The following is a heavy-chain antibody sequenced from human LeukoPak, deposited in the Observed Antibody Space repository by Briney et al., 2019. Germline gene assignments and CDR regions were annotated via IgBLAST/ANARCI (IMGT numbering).Heavy chain of an antibody. D-gene: IGHD6-13*01. J-gene: IGHJ3*02. CDR3: TTPSLIAAAGTGGFDI. V-gene: IGHV3-15*01. CDR2: IKSKTDGGTT. CDR1: GFTFSNAW. Sequence: GGSLRLSCAASGFTFSNAWMSWVRQAPGKGLEWVGRIKSKTDGGTTDYAAPAKGRFTISREDSKKTPYMQMNSLKTEDTAVYYCTTPSLIAAAGTGGFDIWGQGTMVTVSS.